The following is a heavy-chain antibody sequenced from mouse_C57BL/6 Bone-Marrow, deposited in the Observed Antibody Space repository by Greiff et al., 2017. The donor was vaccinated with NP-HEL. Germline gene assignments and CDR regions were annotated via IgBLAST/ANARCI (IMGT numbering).Heavy chain of an antibody. CDR2: ISSGSSTI. J-gene: IGHJ4*01. V-gene: IGHV5-17*01. CDR1: GFTFSDYG. CDR3: ARSYGNYHYYAMDY. D-gene: IGHD2-1*01. Sequence: EVQLVESGGGLVKPGGSLKLSCAASGFTFSDYGMHWVRQAPEKGLEWVAYISSGSSTIYYADTVKGRFTISRDNAKNTLFLQMTSLRSEDTAMYDCARSYGNYHYYAMDYWGQGTSVTVSS.